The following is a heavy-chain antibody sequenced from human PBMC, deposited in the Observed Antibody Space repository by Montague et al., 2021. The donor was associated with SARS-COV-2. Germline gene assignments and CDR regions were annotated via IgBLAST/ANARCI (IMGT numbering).Heavy chain of an antibody. Sequence: SETLSLTCTVSGGSISSSSYYWGWIRQPPGKGLEWIGSIYYSGSTYYNPSLKSRVTISVDTSKNQFSLKLSSVTAADTAVYFCARQNFASGSVSWYDPWGPGTRVFVSS. CDR2: IYYSGST. D-gene: IGHD3-10*01. J-gene: IGHJ5*02. CDR1: GGSISSSSYY. V-gene: IGHV4-39*01. CDR3: ARQNFASGSVSWYDP.